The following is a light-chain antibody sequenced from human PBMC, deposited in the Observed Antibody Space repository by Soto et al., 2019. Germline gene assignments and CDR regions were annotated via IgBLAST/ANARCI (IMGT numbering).Light chain of an antibody. J-gene: IGKJ3*01. CDR1: QSVGSS. CDR3: QQRSQWPREVT. V-gene: IGKV3-11*01. Sequence: EIVLTQSPDTLSLSPGERATLSCRASQSVGSSLAWYQRKPGQAPRLLIYVASNRATGIPARFSGSGSGTDFTLTISSLEPEDFAVYYCQQRSQWPREVTFGPGTKGDIK. CDR2: VAS.